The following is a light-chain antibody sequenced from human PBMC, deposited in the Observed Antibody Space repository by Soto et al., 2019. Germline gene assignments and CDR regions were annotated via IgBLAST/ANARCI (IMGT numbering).Light chain of an antibody. CDR1: SSDVGAYNY. CDR3: SSFASSNTWV. V-gene: IGLV2-8*01. J-gene: IGLJ3*02. Sequence: QSALTQPPSASGSPGQSVTISCTGTSSDVGAYNYVSWYQQHAGKVPKLVIYEVTKRPSGVPDRFSGSKSATTASLTVSGLQAEDEADYYCSSFASSNTWVFGGGTKLTVL. CDR2: EVT.